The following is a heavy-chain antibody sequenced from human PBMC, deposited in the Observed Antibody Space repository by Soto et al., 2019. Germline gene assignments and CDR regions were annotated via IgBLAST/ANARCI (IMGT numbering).Heavy chain of an antibody. D-gene: IGHD6-6*01. J-gene: IGHJ5*02. Sequence: GGSLRLSCAASGFIFSDYAMHWVRQAPGKGLEWVAVIWYDGSNKYYADSVKGRFTISRDNSKNTLYLQMNSLRGEDTAVYYCARDRSTSSSYFDRWGQGTLVTVSS. CDR2: IWYDGSNK. CDR1: GFIFSDYA. CDR3: ARDRSTSSSYFDR. V-gene: IGHV3-33*01.